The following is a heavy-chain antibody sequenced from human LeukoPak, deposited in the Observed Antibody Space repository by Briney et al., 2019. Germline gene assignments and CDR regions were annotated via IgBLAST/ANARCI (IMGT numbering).Heavy chain of an antibody. Sequence: SETLSPTCTVSGGSISSGSYYWSWIRQPAGKGLEWIGRIYTSGSTNYNPSLKSRVTISVDTSKNQFSLKLSSVTAADTAVYYCARGDIVVVPAAIQDDAFDIWGQGTMVTVSS. J-gene: IGHJ3*02. CDR1: GGSISSGSYY. CDR3: ARGDIVVVPAAIQDDAFDI. D-gene: IGHD2-2*01. V-gene: IGHV4-61*02. CDR2: IYTSGST.